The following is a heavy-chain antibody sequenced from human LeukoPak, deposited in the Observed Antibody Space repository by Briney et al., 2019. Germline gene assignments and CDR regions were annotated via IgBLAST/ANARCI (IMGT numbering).Heavy chain of an antibody. CDR1: GGSISSSSYY. CDR2: MYYSGST. J-gene: IGHJ4*02. V-gene: IGHV4-39*01. Sequence: KVSETLSLTCTISGGSISSSSYYWGWIRQPRGKGLEWIGRMYYSGSTYYNPSLKSRVTISVDTSKNQFSLKLSSVTAADTAVYYCARLAGGYSNYEPDYWGQGTLVTVSS. CDR3: ARLAGGYSNYEPDY. D-gene: IGHD4-11*01.